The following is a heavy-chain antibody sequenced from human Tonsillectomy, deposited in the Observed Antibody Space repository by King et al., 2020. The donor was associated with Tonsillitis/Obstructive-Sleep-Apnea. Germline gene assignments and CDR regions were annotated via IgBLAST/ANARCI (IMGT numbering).Heavy chain of an antibody. CDR3: ARDTVEMATIQFDY. CDR2: ISSSGSTI. CDR1: GFTFSSYE. D-gene: IGHD5-24*01. J-gene: IGHJ4*02. V-gene: IGHV3-48*03. Sequence: VQLVESGGGLVQPGGSLRLSCAASGFTFSSYEMNWVRQAPGKGLEWVSYISSSGSTIYYADSVKGRFTISRDNAKNSLYLQMNSLRAEDTAVYYCARDTVEMATIQFDYWGQGDLVTVSS.